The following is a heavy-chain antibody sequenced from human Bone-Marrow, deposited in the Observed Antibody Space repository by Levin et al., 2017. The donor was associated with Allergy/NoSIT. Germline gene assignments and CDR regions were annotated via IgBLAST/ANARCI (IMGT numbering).Heavy chain of an antibody. Sequence: GGSLRLSCAASGFTFSNSSMNWVRQAPGKGLEWVSYISDSSSSIFYADSVKGRFTISRDNAKNSLFLQMNSLRDEDTAVYYCARDCPHLSYSSTWYYYYGMDVWGQGTTVTASS. CDR3: ARDCPHLSYSSTWYYYYGMDV. D-gene: IGHD6-13*01. CDR1: GFTFSNSS. CDR2: ISDSSSSI. V-gene: IGHV3-48*02. J-gene: IGHJ6*02.